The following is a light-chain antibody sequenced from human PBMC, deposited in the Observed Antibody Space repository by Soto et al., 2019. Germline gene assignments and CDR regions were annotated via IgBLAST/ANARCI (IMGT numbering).Light chain of an antibody. CDR2: DVS. V-gene: IGLV2-11*01. J-gene: IGLJ1*01. Sequence: QSVLTQPRSVSGSPGQSVTISCTGTSSDVGGYNYVSWYQQHPGKAPKLMIYDVSKRPSGVPDRFSGSKSGNTASLTISGLQAEDEADYYCCSDAGSYTFVFGTGTKLTGL. CDR3: CSDAGSYTFV. CDR1: SSDVGGYNY.